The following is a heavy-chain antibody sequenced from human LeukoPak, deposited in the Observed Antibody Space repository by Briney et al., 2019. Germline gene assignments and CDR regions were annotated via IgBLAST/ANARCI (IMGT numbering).Heavy chain of an antibody. Sequence: GGSLRLSCAASGFTFSSYAMHWVRQAPGKGLEWVAVISYDGSNKYYADSVKGRFTISRDNSKNTLYLQMNSLRAEDTAVYYCASPTPQYSDYDWGAFDIWGQGTMVTVSS. CDR1: GFTFSSYA. CDR3: ASPTPQYSDYDWGAFDI. J-gene: IGHJ3*02. CDR2: ISYDGSNK. D-gene: IGHD5-12*01. V-gene: IGHV3-30*04.